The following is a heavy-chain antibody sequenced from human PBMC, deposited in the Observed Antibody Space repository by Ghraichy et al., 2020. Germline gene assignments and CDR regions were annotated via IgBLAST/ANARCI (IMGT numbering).Heavy chain of an antibody. J-gene: IGHJ4*02. CDR1: GFIFSSYD. CDR3: AKEGTTVMIDY. V-gene: IGHV3-30*18. CDR2: ISTDGSNK. D-gene: IGHD4-17*01. Sequence: GGSLRLSCATSGFIFSSYDMHWVRQAPGKGLEWVADISTDGSNKHYADSVKGRSTISRDNSKNTLYLQMNSLTDEDTAVYYCAKEGTTVMIDYWGQGTLSPSPQ.